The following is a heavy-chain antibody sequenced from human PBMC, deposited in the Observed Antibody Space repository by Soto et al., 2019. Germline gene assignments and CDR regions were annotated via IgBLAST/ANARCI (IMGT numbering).Heavy chain of an antibody. J-gene: IGHJ6*02. CDR1: GGSISSYY. CDR3: ARDFGHYDISNDYYHYYGMDV. V-gene: IGHV4-59*01. Sequence: LSLTCTVSGGSISSYYWSWIRQPPGKGLEWIGYIYYSGSTNYNPSLKSRVTISVDTSKNQFSLKLSSLRSEDTAVYYCARDFGHYDISNDYYHYYGMDVWGQGTTVTVSS. D-gene: IGHD3-9*01. CDR2: IYYSGST.